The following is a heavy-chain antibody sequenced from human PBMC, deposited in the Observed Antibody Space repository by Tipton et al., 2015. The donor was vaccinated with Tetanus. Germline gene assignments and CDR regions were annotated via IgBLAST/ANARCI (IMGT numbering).Heavy chain of an antibody. D-gene: IGHD3-3*01. CDR3: ARANYESSKKGPFDS. V-gene: IGHV4-61*08. CDR2: ISNSGRT. J-gene: IGHJ4*02. CDR1: GGSFRGGGYQ. Sequence: GLVKPSETLSLTCTVSGGSFRGGGYQWNWIRQPPGKGLEWLAYISNSGRTNSNYSLKSRIAISRDTSKNQFSLRLSSVTAADSAVYYCARANYESSKKGPFDSWGQGTMVIVSS.